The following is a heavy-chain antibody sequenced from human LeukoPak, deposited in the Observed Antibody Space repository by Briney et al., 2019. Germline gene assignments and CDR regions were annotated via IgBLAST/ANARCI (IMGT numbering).Heavy chain of an antibody. D-gene: IGHD3-16*02. CDR1: GGSISSSSYY. Sequence: SETLSLTCTISGGSISSSSYYWGWIRQPPGKGLEWIGSIYYSGSTYYNPSLKSRVTISVDTSKNQFSLKLRSVTAADTAMYYCARYDVWGTYRAFDYWGQGTLVTVSS. CDR3: ARYDVWGTYRAFDY. J-gene: IGHJ4*02. V-gene: IGHV4-39*01. CDR2: IYYSGST.